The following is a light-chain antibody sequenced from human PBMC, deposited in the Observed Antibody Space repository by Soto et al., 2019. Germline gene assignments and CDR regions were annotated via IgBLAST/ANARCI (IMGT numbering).Light chain of an antibody. Sequence: DIQMTQSPSSLSASVGDRVTITCRARQSITNYLNWYQQKPGKAPKLLMYAISTLQSGVPSRFGRSGSGTEFTLTISSLQPDDFATDYCQQSYSTPYTFGQGTKVDIK. J-gene: IGKJ2*01. CDR1: QSITNY. CDR3: QQSYSTPYT. CDR2: AIS. V-gene: IGKV1-39*01.